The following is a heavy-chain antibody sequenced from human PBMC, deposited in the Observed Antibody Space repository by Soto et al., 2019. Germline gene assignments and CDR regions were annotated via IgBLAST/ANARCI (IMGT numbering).Heavy chain of an antibody. J-gene: IGHJ4*02. CDR3: ARDPGRNYFDY. V-gene: IGHV4-59*01. CDR2: IYYSGST. Sequence: SETLSLTCTVSGGSISSYYWSWIRQPPGKGLEWIGYIYYSGSTNYNPSLKSRVTISVDTSKNQFSLKLSSVTAADTAVYYCARDPGRNYFDYWGQGTLVTVSS. CDR1: GGSISSYY.